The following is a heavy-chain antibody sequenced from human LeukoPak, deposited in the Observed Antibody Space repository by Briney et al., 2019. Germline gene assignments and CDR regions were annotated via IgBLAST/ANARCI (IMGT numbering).Heavy chain of an antibody. CDR3: ARDSPLDY. J-gene: IGHJ4*02. Sequence: QPGGSLRLSCAASGFTFSSYEMNWVRQAPGKGLEWVSYVSSSGSTIYYADSVKGRFTISRDNAKNSLYLQMNSLRAEDAAVYYCARDSPLDYWGQGTLVTVSS. V-gene: IGHV3-48*03. CDR2: VSSSGSTI. CDR1: GFTFSSYE.